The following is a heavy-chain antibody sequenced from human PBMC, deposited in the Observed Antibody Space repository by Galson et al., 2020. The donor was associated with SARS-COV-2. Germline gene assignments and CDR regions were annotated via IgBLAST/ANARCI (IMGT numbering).Heavy chain of an antibody. CDR1: GGAISSSSHY. J-gene: IGHJ6*02. Sequence: SETLSLTCTVSGGAISSSSHYWGWIRQPPGKGLEWIGSIYYSGRTYYNPSLKSRVTISVDTSKKQFSLKLSSVTAADTAVYYCAREAGTMIVGRADVWGQGTTVTVSS. CDR2: IYYSGRT. V-gene: IGHV4-39*07. D-gene: IGHD3-22*01. CDR3: AREAGTMIVGRADV.